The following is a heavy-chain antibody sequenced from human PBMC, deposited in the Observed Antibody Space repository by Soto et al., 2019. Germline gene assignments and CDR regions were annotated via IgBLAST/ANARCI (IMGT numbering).Heavy chain of an antibody. J-gene: IGHJ4*02. CDR2: ISGSGGST. D-gene: IGHD4-17*01. CDR3: AKGPLDYGDYGDFDY. CDR1: GFTFSSYA. Sequence: GGSLRLSCAASGFTFSSYAMSWVRQAPGKGLEWVSAISGSGGSTYYADSVKGRFTISRDNSKNTLYLQMNSLRAEDTAVYYCAKGPLDYGDYGDFDYWGQGTLVTVSS. V-gene: IGHV3-23*01.